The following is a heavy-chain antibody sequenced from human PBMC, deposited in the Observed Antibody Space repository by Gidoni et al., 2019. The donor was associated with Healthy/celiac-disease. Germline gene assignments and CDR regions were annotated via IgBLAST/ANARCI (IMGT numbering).Heavy chain of an antibody. CDR2: IKSKTEGGTT. J-gene: IGHJ4*02. CDR3: TTEDIVVVVTALTGFDY. V-gene: IGHV3-15*07. D-gene: IGHD2-15*01. CDR1: GFTFTYAV. Sequence: EVQLVESGGGLVKPGGSLRLSCAASGFTFTYAVLNWVRQATGKGLEWVGRIKSKTEGGTTDYAAPVKGRFTISRDDSINTLYLQMNSLKTEDTAVYYCTTEDIVVVVTALTGFDYWGQGTLVTVSS.